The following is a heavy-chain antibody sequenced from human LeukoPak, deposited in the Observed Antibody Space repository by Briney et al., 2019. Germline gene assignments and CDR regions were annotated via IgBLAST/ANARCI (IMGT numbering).Heavy chain of an antibody. CDR1: GFMFSDHA. CDR2: IGSDGSKK. Sequence: PGGSLRLSCVASGFMFSDHALHWVRQSPDKGLEWVALIGSDGSKKYYADSVQGRFTVSRENSKNTLFLQMNTLRADDTAVYFCARQMTSTRLFDSGGQGTLVTVSS. J-gene: IGHJ4*02. CDR3: ARQMTSTRLFDS. V-gene: IGHV3-30*04. D-gene: IGHD5/OR15-5a*01.